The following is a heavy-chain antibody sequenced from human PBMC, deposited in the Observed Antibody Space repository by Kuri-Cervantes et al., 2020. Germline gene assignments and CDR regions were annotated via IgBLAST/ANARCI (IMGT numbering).Heavy chain of an antibody. CDR2: IYTSGST. J-gene: IGHJ6*02. Sequence: SETLSLTCTVSGGSISNYYWNWIRQPPGKGLEWIGRIYTSGSTNYNPSLKSRVTISVDRSKNQFSLKLSSVTAADTAVYYCASDATNYDYVWGSYRTYGMDVWGQGTTVTVSS. CDR3: ASDATNYDYVWGSYRTYGMDV. V-gene: IGHV4-4*07. D-gene: IGHD3-16*02. CDR1: GGSISNYY.